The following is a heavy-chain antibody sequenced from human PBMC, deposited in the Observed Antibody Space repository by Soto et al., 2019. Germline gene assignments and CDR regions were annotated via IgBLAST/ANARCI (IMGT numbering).Heavy chain of an antibody. Sequence: QITLKESGPTLVKPTQTLTLTCTFSGFSLNTRGVGVGWIRQPPGKALEWLALISWDGEKHYSPSLKSRLTITKDTSENQVVLTMTNMDPVDTATYSCAHRRGDLSTGHYYFDYWGQGTLVTVSS. CDR2: ISWDGEK. CDR3: AHRRGDLSTGHYYFDY. CDR1: GFSLNTRGVG. J-gene: IGHJ4*02. D-gene: IGHD3-9*01. V-gene: IGHV2-5*02.